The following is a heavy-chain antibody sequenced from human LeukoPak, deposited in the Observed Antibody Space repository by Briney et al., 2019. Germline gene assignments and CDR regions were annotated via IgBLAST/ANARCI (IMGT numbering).Heavy chain of an antibody. CDR3: ARGHHYYDSCAYDY. CDR2: INSDGSTT. J-gene: IGHJ4*02. D-gene: IGHD3-22*01. CDR1: GFTFISYW. Sequence: GGSLRPAGAASGFTFISYWMHWVRQAPGKGLVWVSRINSDGSTTSYAASVKGRFTISRDTAKNTLYLQMNSLRAEDTAVYYCARGHHYYDSCAYDYRGQGTLVTVSS. V-gene: IGHV3-74*01.